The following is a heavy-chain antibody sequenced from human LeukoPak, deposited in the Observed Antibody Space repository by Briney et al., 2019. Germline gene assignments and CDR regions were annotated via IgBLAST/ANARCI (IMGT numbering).Heavy chain of an antibody. CDR1: GFTFSSYA. D-gene: IGHD3-3*01. V-gene: IGHV3-30-3*01. CDR3: ARTFWSGYLKGSYFDY. Sequence: PGGSLRLSRAASGFTFSSYAMHWVRQAPGKGLEWVAVISYDGSNKYYADSVKGRFTISRDNSKNTLYLQMNSLRAEDTAVYYCARTFWSGYLKGSYFDYWGQGTLVTVSS. CDR2: ISYDGSNK. J-gene: IGHJ4*02.